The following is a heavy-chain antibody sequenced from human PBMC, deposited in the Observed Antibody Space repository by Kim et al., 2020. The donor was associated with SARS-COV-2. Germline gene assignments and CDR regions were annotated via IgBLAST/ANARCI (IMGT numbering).Heavy chain of an antibody. CDR2: IA. D-gene: IGHD5-12*01. J-gene: IGHJ4*02. CDR3: ARDLGVATPS. Sequence: IANYAQKFQGRVTITADKSTSTAYMELSSLRSEDTAVYYCARDLGVATPSWGQGTLVTVSS. V-gene: IGHV1-69*04.